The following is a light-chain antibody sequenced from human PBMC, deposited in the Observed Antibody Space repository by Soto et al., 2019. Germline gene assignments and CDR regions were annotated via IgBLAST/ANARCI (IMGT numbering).Light chain of an antibody. CDR2: RNN. V-gene: IGLV1-44*01. CDR1: SSNIGSNT. J-gene: IGLJ3*02. CDR3: AVWDDSLNGWV. Sequence: QSVLTQPPSASGTPGQRVTISCSGSSSNIGSNTVNWYQQLPGTAPKLLIYRNNQRPSGVPDRLSGSKSGIAASLAISGLQSEDEADYHCAVWDDSLNGWVFGGGTKVTVL.